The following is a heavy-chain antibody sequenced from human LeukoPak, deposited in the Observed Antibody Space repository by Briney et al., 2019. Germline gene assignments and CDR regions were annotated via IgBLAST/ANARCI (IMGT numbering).Heavy chain of an antibody. D-gene: IGHD3-16*01. CDR3: ARAMITSTTSPEH. Sequence: GGSLRLSCAASGFPLSGYWMHWVRQGRGKGLVWVSRINSDGRSTAYADSVKGRFTVSRDNAKNTLYLQMDSLRAEDTAVYYCARAMITSTTSPEHWGQGTLVTVSS. V-gene: IGHV3-74*03. CDR2: INSDGRST. CDR1: GFPLSGYW. J-gene: IGHJ1*01.